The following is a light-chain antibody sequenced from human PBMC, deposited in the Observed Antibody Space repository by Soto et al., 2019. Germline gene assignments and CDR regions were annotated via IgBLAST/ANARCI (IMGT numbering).Light chain of an antibody. CDR1: QSVLSSSNNKNY. V-gene: IGKV4-1*01. CDR2: WAS. J-gene: IGKJ2*01. Sequence: DIVMTQSPDSLAVSLGERATINCKSSQSVLSSSNNKNYLSWYQQKPGQPPKLLIYWASTREFGVPDRFSGSGSGTDFTLTISSLQAEDVAIYYCPQYYGTLVYTFGQGTKLEIK. CDR3: PQYYGTLVYT.